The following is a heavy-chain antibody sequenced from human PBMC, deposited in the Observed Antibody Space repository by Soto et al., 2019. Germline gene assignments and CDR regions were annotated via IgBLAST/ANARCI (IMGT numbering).Heavy chain of an antibody. CDR2: ISSSSSTI. Sequence: GGSLRLSCAASGFTFSSYSMNWVRQAPGKGLDWVSYISSSSSTIYYADSVKGRFTISRDNAKNSLYLQMNSLRAEDTAVYYCARDLVTPPPYYDILTPHDYWGQGTLVTVSS. V-gene: IGHV3-48*01. J-gene: IGHJ4*02. CDR1: GFTFSSYS. CDR3: ARDLVTPPPYYDILTPHDY. D-gene: IGHD3-9*01.